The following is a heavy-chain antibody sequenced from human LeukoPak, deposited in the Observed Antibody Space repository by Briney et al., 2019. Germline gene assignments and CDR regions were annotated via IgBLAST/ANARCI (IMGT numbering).Heavy chain of an antibody. V-gene: IGHV1-46*03. CDR2: INPSVGGT. CDR1: GYGFTSYY. J-gene: IGHJ4*02. CDR3: ARHGSGRYYPAEGRVDY. Sequence: ASVKVSCKAFGYGFTSYYIHWVRQAPGQGLEWMGIINPSVGGTTYARKFQGRVTMTRDTSTSTVYIELSSLRSEDTAVYYCARHGSGRYYPAEGRVDYWGQGTLVTVSS. D-gene: IGHD3-10*01.